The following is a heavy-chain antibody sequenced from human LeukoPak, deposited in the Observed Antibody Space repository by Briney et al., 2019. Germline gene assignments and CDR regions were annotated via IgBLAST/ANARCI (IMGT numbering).Heavy chain of an antibody. CDR2: IYHSGST. CDR3: ARDTAMDLYYYYGMDV. CDR1: GGSISSSNW. Sequence: SGTLSLTCAVSGGSISSSNWWSWVRQPPGKGLEWIGEIYHSGSTNYNPSLKSRVTISVDKSKNQFSLKLSSVTAADTAVYYCARDTAMDLYYYYGMDVWGQGTTVTVSS. D-gene: IGHD5-18*01. J-gene: IGHJ6*02. V-gene: IGHV4-4*02.